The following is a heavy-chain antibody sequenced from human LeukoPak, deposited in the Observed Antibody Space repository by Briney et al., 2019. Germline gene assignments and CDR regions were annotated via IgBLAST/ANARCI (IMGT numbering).Heavy chain of an antibody. V-gene: IGHV3-66*01. D-gene: IGHD5-18*01. CDR1: GFTVSSNY. CDR3: ARDADGGYSYGDDY. J-gene: IGHJ4*02. Sequence: GGSLRLSCAASGFTVSSNYMSWVRQAPGKGLEWVSVIYSGGSTYYADSVKGRFTISRDNSKNTLYLQMNSLRAEGTAVYFCARDADGGYSYGDDYWGQGTLVTVSS. CDR2: IYSGGST.